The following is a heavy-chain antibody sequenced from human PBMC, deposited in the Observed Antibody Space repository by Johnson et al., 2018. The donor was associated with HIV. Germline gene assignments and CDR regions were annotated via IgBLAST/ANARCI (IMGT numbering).Heavy chain of an antibody. CDR2: LYSGGSP. V-gene: IGHV3-66*02. Sequence: VPLVESGGGLVQPGGSLRLSCAASRFTVSSNYMTSARQAPGKGLEWFSILYSGGSPYYADSLKGRFSISRDNSKNTLYLQMNSLGAEDTAVYYCARDPFGALDGDAFDIWGQGTMVTVSS. CDR3: ARDPFGALDGDAFDI. D-gene: IGHD3-10*01. J-gene: IGHJ3*02. CDR1: RFTVSSNY.